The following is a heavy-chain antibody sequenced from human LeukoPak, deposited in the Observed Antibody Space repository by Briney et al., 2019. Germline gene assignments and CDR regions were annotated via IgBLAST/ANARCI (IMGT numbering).Heavy chain of an antibody. CDR3: ARAGGPGTVDY. CDR1: RFTFSIYW. J-gene: IGHJ4*02. V-gene: IGHV3-7*01. D-gene: IGHD2-15*01. CDR2: INQDRSRT. Sequence: PGGSLRLSCAASRFTFSIYWMSSVCQAPRKGLEWVANINQDRSRTYYVDSVIGRFISSRDNAKNSLFLQMSSLRAEDTAVYYCARAGGPGTVDYWGQGTVVTVSS.